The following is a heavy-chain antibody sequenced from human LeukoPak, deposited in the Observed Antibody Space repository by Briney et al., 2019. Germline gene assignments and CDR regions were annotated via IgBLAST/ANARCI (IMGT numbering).Heavy chain of an antibody. V-gene: IGHV3-53*01. CDR1: GFIVGTNY. Sequence: GGSLRHSCAASGFIVGTNYMSWVRQAPGEGLEWVSVIYSGGSTYYADSVKGRFTISRDNSKNTLYLQMSSLRAEDTAVYYCARGGGDFSRGNDYWGQGTLVTVSS. CDR3: ARGGGDFSRGNDY. J-gene: IGHJ4*02. D-gene: IGHD2-21*02. CDR2: IYSGGST.